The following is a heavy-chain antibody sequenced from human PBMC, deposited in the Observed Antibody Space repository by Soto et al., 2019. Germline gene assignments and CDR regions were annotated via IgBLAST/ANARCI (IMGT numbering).Heavy chain of an antibody. CDR2: IIPIFGTA. CDR1: GGTFSSYA. CDR3: ARGPEGIYSYGLGFDY. J-gene: IGHJ4*02. V-gene: IGHV1-69*01. D-gene: IGHD5-18*01. Sequence: QVQLVQPGAEVKKPGSSVKVSCKASGGTFSSYAISWVRQAPGQGLEWMGGIIPIFGTANYAQKFQGRVTITADETTSTAYMELSSLRSEDTAVYYCARGPEGIYSYGLGFDYWGQGNLVTVSS.